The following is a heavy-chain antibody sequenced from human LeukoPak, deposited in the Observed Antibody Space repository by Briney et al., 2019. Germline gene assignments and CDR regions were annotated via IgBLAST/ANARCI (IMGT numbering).Heavy chain of an antibody. Sequence: SETLSHTCTVSGYSITSGYYWGWIRQPPGEGLEWIGSISNSGDTYYKPSLKSRLTLSMDTLKNQFSLKLSSVTAADTAVYYCARAPGSGWSDWGQGTLVTVSS. CDR1: GYSITSGYY. CDR3: ARAPGSGWSD. CDR2: ISNSGDT. J-gene: IGHJ4*02. D-gene: IGHD6-19*01. V-gene: IGHV4-38-2*02.